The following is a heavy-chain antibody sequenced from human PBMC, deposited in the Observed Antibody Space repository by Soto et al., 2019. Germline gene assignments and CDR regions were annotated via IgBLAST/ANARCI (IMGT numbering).Heavy chain of an antibody. CDR1: GGSISSGGYY. CDR3: ARLGGYYQAFDS. D-gene: IGHD3-22*01. CDR2: IYYSGST. V-gene: IGHV4-31*03. J-gene: IGHJ4*02. Sequence: PSETLSLTCTFSGGSISSGGYYLSWIRQHPGKGLEWIGYIYYSGSTYYNPSLKSRVTISVDTSKNQFSLKLSSVTAADTAVYYCARLGGYYQAFDSWGQGTLVTVSS.